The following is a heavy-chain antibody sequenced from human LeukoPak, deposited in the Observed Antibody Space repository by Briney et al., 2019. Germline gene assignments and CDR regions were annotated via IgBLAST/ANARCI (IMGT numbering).Heavy chain of an antibody. D-gene: IGHD3-10*01. CDR3: AKDNRDYYIDY. CDR1: GFTFNNFG. CDR2: IQYNGNNK. V-gene: IGHV3-30*02. J-gene: IGHJ4*02. Sequence: GGSLRLSCAASGFTFNNFGMHWVRQAPGKGLEWVAFIQYNGNNKYYADSVKGRFTISRDNSKNTLYLQMNSLRAEDTAVYYCAKDNRDYYIDYWGQGTLVTVSS.